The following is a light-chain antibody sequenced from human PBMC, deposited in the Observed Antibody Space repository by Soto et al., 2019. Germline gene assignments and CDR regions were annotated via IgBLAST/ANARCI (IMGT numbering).Light chain of an antibody. J-gene: IGKJ4*01. CDR2: DAS. CDR3: QQYNNWPP. CDR1: QSASSSS. Sequence: EIVLTQSPGTLSLSPGERATLSCRASQSASSSSLAWYQQKPGQAPRLLLYDASSRATGIPDRFSGSGSGTDFTLTISRLEPEDFAVYYCQQYNNWPPFGGGTKVDIK. V-gene: IGKV3-20*01.